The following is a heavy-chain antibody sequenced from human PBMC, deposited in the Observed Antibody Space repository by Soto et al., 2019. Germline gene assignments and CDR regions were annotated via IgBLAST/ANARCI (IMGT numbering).Heavy chain of an antibody. CDR1: AYTFTSYY. V-gene: IGHV1-46*01. CDR3: ARSRDYYDSSGYYEGNWFDP. CDR2: INPSGGST. Sequence: GXSVKVSCKASAYTFTSYYMHWVRQAPGQGLEWMGIINPSGGSTSYAQKFQGRVTMTRDTSTSTVYMELSSLRSEDTAVYYCARSRDYYDSSGYYEGNWFDPWGQGTLVTVSS. D-gene: IGHD3-22*01. J-gene: IGHJ5*02.